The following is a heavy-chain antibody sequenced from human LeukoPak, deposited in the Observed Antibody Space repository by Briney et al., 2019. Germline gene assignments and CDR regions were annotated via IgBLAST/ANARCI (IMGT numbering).Heavy chain of an antibody. Sequence: KPSETLSLTCTVSGGSISSSSYYWGWIRQPPGKGLEWIGSIYYSGSTYYNPSLKSRVTISVDTSKNQFSLKLSSVTAADTAVYYCARKSLRMVRGDYYMDVWGKGTTVTVSS. CDR1: GGSISSSSYY. J-gene: IGHJ6*03. CDR3: ARKSLRMVRGDYYMDV. D-gene: IGHD3-10*01. CDR2: IYYSGST. V-gene: IGHV4-39*01.